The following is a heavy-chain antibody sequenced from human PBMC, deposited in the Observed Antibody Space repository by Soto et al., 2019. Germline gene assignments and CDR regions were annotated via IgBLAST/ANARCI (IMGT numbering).Heavy chain of an antibody. CDR3: ARHLTYCSAGSCYSDFPYYGMDV. CDR1: GGSISSGGYS. J-gene: IGHJ6*02. D-gene: IGHD2-15*01. V-gene: IGHV4-30-2*03. CDR2: IYHSGST. Sequence: PSETLSLTCAASGGSISSGGYSWSWIRQPPGKGLEWIGYIYHSGSTYYNPSLKSRVTISVDTSKNQFSLKLSSVTAADTAVYYCARHLTYCSAGSCYSDFPYYGMDVWGQGTTVTVSS.